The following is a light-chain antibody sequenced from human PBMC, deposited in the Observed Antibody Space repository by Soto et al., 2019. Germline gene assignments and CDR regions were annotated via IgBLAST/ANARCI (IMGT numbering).Light chain of an antibody. Sequence: QSVLTQPPSASGTPGQRVTISCSGSSSNIGSNPVNWYQQFPGTAPKLLIYSDNQRPSGVPDRFSASKSGTSASLAISGLQSEDEADYYCAAWDDSLNGVFGGGTQLTVL. V-gene: IGLV1-44*01. CDR3: AAWDDSLNGV. CDR1: SSNIGSNP. CDR2: SDN. J-gene: IGLJ3*02.